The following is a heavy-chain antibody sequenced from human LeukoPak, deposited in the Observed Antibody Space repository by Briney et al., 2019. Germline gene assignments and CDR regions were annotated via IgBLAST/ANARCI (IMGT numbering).Heavy chain of an antibody. V-gene: IGHV3-21*01. CDR2: ISSSSSYI. J-gene: IGHJ4*02. Sequence: GGSLRLSCAASGFTFSSYSMNWVRQAPGKGLEWVSFISSSSSYIYYADSVKGRFTISRDNAKNSLYLQMNSLRAEDTAVYYCARDYSTVTTFFDYWGQGTLVTVSS. CDR3: ARDYSTVTTFFDY. D-gene: IGHD4-17*01. CDR1: GFTFSSYS.